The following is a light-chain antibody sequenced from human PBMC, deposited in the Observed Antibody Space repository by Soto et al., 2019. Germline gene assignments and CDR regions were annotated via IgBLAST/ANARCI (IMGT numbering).Light chain of an antibody. Sequence: DIVLTQSPLSLPVTPGEPASISCRSSQSLLHSNGYNYLDWYLQRPGQSPQLLIYLGSSRASGVPDRFSGSGSDTDFTLKISRVEAEDVGVYYCMQVLQTSWTFGQGTKVEIK. J-gene: IGKJ1*01. CDR1: QSLLHSNGYNY. V-gene: IGKV2-28*01. CDR3: MQVLQTSWT. CDR2: LGS.